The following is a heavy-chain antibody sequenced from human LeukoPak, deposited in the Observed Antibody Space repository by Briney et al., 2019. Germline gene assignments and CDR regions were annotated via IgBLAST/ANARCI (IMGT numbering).Heavy chain of an antibody. CDR1: GYTFTGYY. V-gene: IGHV1-2*02. CDR2: INPNSGGT. D-gene: IGHD3-3*01. CDR3: ARTPYYDFWSGYYSASFDP. J-gene: IGHJ5*02. Sequence: EASVKVSCKASGYTFTGYYMHWVRQAPGQGLEWMGWINPNSGGTNYAQKFQGRVTMTRDTSISTAYMELSRLRSDDTAVYYCARTPYYDFWSGYYSASFDPWGQGTLVTVSS.